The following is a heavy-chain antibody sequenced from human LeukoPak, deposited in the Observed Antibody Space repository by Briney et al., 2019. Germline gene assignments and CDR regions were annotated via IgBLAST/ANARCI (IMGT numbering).Heavy chain of an antibody. V-gene: IGHV4-39*07. J-gene: IGHJ3*01. CDR3: GRHANGDSSAAFDL. CDR2: IYDSGST. D-gene: IGHD2-8*01. Sequence: SQTLSLTCTVSGGSISSGGYYWGWIRQPPGKGLEWIGSIYDSGSTYYNPSLKSRVTVSIDYSKNQFSLNLRSVTAADTAVYYCGRHANGDSSAAFDLWGQGTMVFVSS. CDR1: GGSISSGGYY.